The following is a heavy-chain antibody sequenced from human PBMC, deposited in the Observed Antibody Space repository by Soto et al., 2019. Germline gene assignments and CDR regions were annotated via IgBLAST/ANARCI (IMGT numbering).Heavy chain of an antibody. CDR1: GGSISSYY. Sequence: PSETLSLTCTVSGGSISSYYWSWIRQPPGKGLEWIGYIYYSGSTNYNPSLKSRVTISVDTSKNQFSLKLSSVTAADTAVYYCARAYVGSGYDWYYYYYMDVWGKGTTVTVSS. CDR2: IYYSGST. CDR3: ARAYVGSGYDWYYYYYMDV. J-gene: IGHJ6*03. V-gene: IGHV4-59*01. D-gene: IGHD5-12*01.